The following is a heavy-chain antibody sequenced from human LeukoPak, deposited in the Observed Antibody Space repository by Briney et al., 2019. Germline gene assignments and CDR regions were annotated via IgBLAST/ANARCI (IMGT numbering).Heavy chain of an antibody. CDR1: GGSISSGSYY. Sequence: SETLSLTCTVSGGSISSGSYYWSWIRQPAGKGLEWIGRIYTSGSTNYNPSLKSRVTISVDTSKNQFSLKLSSVTAADTAVYYCARGRPGSSSPFDYWGQGTPVTVSS. CDR2: IYTSGST. V-gene: IGHV4-61*02. D-gene: IGHD6-6*01. J-gene: IGHJ4*02. CDR3: ARGRPGSSSPFDY.